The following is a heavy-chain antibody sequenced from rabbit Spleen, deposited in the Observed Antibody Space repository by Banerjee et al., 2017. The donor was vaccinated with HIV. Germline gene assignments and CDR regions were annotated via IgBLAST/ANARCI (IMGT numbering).Heavy chain of an antibody. D-gene: IGHD8-1*01. CDR3: ARDTGSSFSSYGMDL. V-gene: IGHV1S40*01. J-gene: IGHJ6*01. CDR2: IDTGSSGFT. Sequence: QSLEESGGDLVKPGASLTLTCTASGVSFSSSSYMCWVRQAPGKGLEWIACIDTGSSGFTYFATWAKGRFTISKTSSTTVTLQMTSLTAADTATYFCARDTGSSFSSYGMDLWGPGTLVT. CDR1: GVSFSSSSY.